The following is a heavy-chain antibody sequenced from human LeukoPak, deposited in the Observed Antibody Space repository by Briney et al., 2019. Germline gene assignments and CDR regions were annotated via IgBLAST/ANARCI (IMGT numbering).Heavy chain of an antibody. V-gene: IGHV3-74*01. Sequence: GGSLRLSCAASGFTFSSYWRHWVRQAPGKGLVWVSRINSDGSSTSYADSVKGRFTISRDNAKNTLYLQMNSLRAEDTAVYYCARRGSGYDAAPTGMDVWGQGTTVTVSS. J-gene: IGHJ6*02. CDR1: GFTFSSYW. CDR3: ARRGSGYDAAPTGMDV. CDR2: INSDGSST. D-gene: IGHD5-12*01.